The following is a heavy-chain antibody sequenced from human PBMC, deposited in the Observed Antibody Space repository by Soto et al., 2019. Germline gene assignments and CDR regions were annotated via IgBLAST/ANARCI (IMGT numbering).Heavy chain of an antibody. D-gene: IGHD2-15*01. CDR3: ARTRRTGYCSGGSCPIDY. V-gene: IGHV4-39*01. J-gene: IGHJ4*02. Sequence: QLQLQESGPGLVKPSETLSLTCTVSGGSISSSSYYWGWIRQPPGKGLEWIGSIYYSGSTYYNPSLKRRVSISVDTSSKQLSLKLSSVTAADTAVYYCARTRRTGYCSGGSCPIDYWRQGTLVTVSS. CDR2: IYYSGST. CDR1: GGSISSSSYY.